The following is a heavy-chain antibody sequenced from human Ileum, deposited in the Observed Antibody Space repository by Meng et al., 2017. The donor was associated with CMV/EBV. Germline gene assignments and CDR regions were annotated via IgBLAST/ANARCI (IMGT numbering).Heavy chain of an antibody. CDR2: VFHTGVT. J-gene: IGHJ5*02. CDR1: GDSIASRNW. Sequence: SGDSIASRNWWTWIRQPPGKGLEWIGDVFHTGVTDYNPSFRGRLSMSVDKSKNQFSLDLTSVTAADTAIYFCAVHATTMISRIWLDPWGQGILVTVSS. CDR3: AVHATTMISRIWLDP. V-gene: IGHV4-4*01. D-gene: IGHD4-17*01.